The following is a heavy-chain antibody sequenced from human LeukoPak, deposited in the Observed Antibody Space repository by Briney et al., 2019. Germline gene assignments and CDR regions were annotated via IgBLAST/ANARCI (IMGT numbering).Heavy chain of an antibody. CDR2: ISRSSSYI. CDR3: KQETAYDILTGYLNPYYFDY. V-gene: IGHV3-21*01. D-gene: IGHD3-9*01. J-gene: IGHJ4*02. Sequence: GGSLRLSCAASGFTFSSYSMHWVRQAPAKVLESASSISRSSSYIYYADSVKGRFTISRDNAKNSLYLQMNSLRAEDTAVFFFKQETAYDILTGYLNPYYFDYWGQGTLVTVSS. CDR1: GFTFSSYS.